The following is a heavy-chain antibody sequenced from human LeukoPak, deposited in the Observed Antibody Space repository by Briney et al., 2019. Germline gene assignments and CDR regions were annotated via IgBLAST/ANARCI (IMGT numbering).Heavy chain of an antibody. J-gene: IGHJ4*02. CDR3: ARMYSSGYYGDYFDY. Sequence: GGSLRLSCTASGFIFSNYYMAWVRQPPGRGLEWISYISADAATVKYADSVEGRFTVSRGNTQNSIYLEMSSLRVDDTAVYYCARMYSSGYYGDYFDYWGQGNLVSVSS. V-gene: IGHV3-11*04. CDR1: GFIFSNYY. D-gene: IGHD5-12*01. CDR2: ISADAATV.